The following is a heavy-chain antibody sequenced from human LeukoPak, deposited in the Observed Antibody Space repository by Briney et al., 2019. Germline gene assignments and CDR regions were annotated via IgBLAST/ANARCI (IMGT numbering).Heavy chain of an antibody. CDR2: VSYSGST. CDR1: GGSINSYY. V-gene: IGHV4-59*01. Sequence: SETLSLTCIVSGGSINSYYWSWVRQPPGKGLEWIGYVSYSGSTDYNPSLKSRVSISIDTSKNQFSLRLSSVTAADTAVYYCARENDRYGRIDYWGQGTLVTISS. D-gene: IGHD5-18*01. J-gene: IGHJ4*02. CDR3: ARENDRYGRIDY.